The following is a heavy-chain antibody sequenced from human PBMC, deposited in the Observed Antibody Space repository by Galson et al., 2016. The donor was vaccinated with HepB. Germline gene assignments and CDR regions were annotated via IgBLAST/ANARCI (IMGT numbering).Heavy chain of an antibody. D-gene: IGHD2-2*01. Sequence: QSGAEVKKPGESLKISCKGSGYTFTNYWIGWVRQMPGKGLEWMGIIFPGDSDTRYSPSFQGQVTLSVDKSINTAYLQWDSLKASDTATYYCARWRIGYCGSGHSPLDPWGQGTQVTVSS. J-gene: IGHJ5*02. CDR3: ARWRIGYCGSGHSPLDP. CDR2: IFPGDSDT. CDR1: GYTFTNYW. V-gene: IGHV5-51*01.